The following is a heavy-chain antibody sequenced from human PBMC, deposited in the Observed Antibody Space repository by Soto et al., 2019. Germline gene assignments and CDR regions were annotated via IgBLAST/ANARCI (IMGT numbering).Heavy chain of an antibody. V-gene: IGHV3-7*03. CDR2: IKQDGSEK. Sequence: EVQLVESGGGLVQPGGSLRLSCAASRFTFSTYWMSWVRQAPGKGLEWVANIKQDGSEKYYVDSVKGRFTISRDNAKNSPYLQMSSLRAEDTAVYYCAGGGCAGGTCSQGWIDPWGQGTLVTVSS. J-gene: IGHJ5*02. D-gene: IGHD2-15*01. CDR1: RFTFSTYW. CDR3: AGGGCAGGTCSQGWIDP.